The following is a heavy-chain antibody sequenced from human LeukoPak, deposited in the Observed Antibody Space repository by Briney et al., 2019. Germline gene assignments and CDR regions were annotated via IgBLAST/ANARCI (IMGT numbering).Heavy chain of an antibody. Sequence: PSETLSLTCTVSGGSISSSSYYWGWVRQAPGKGLEWVSYISSSGTTIYYADSVKGRFTISRDNAKNSLYLQMNSLRAEDTAVYYCARIESATYDAFDIWGQGTMVTVSS. CDR2: ISSSGTTI. CDR3: ARIESATYDAFDI. J-gene: IGHJ3*02. V-gene: IGHV3-48*03. D-gene: IGHD5-24*01. CDR1: GGSISSSSYY.